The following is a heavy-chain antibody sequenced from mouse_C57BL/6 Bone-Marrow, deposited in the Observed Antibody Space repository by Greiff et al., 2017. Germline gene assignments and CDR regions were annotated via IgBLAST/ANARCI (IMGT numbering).Heavy chain of an antibody. CDR3: TRRGDGYDEGWFAY. CDR2: IDPETGGT. D-gene: IGHD2-2*01. Sequence: VQLQQSGAELVRPGASVTLSCKASGYTFTDYEMHWVKQTPVHGLEWIGAIDPETGGTAYNQKFKGKAILTVDKSSSTAYMELRSLTSEDSAVYYCTRRGDGYDEGWFAYWGQGTLVTVSA. CDR1: GYTFTDYE. J-gene: IGHJ3*01. V-gene: IGHV1-15*01.